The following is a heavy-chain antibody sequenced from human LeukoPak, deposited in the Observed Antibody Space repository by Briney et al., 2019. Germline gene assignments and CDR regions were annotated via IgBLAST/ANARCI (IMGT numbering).Heavy chain of an antibody. D-gene: IGHD6-13*01. CDR2: ISVYNGNT. CDR1: GYTFTSYG. CDR3: ARVRLGSSSWSFQH. V-gene: IGHV1-18*04. Sequence: ASVTVSLKSSGYTFTSYGTSWVRQAPAQGLEWVGWISVYNGNTNYAQKLQGRVPMTTDTSTSTAYMELRSLRSDDTAVYYCARVRLGSSSWSFQHWGQGTLVTVSS. J-gene: IGHJ1*01.